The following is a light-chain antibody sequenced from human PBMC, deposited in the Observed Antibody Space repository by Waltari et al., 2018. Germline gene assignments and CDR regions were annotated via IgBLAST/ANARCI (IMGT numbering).Light chain of an antibody. J-gene: IGKJ1*01. CDR1: TSVSSN. CDR2: GAS. CDR3: QQYNNWPRT. V-gene: IGKV3-15*01. Sequence: EIVMTQSPATLSVSPGERATLSCRASTSVSSNLDWYQQKPGQAPRLLIYGASTRATGIPARFSGSGSGTECTLTISSLQSEDFAVYYCQQYNNWPRTFGQGTKVEIK.